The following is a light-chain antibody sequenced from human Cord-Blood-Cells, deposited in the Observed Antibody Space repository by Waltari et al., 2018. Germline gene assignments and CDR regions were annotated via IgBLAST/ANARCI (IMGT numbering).Light chain of an antibody. CDR2: DVS. Sequence: QSALTQPRSVSGSPGQSVTISCTGTSSDVGGYNYVSWYQPHPGKAPKLMIYDVSKRPSVVPDRFSGSKSGNTASLTISGLQAEDEADYYCCSYAGSYTFEVFGGGTKLTVL. CDR1: SSDVGGYNY. CDR3: CSYAGSYTFEV. V-gene: IGLV2-11*01. J-gene: IGLJ3*02.